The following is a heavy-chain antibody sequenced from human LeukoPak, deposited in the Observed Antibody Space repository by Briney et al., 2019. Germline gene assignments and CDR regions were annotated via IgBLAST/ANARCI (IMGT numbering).Heavy chain of an antibody. V-gene: IGHV3-23*01. CDR3: AKVFPNWNYLVDY. CDR2: ISGSGGST. J-gene: IGHJ4*02. CDR1: GFIFSSYS. D-gene: IGHD1-7*01. Sequence: GGSLRLSCAASGFIFSSYSMPWVRQAPGKGLEWVSAISGSGGSTYYADSVKGRFTISRDNSKNTLYLQMNSLRAEDTAVYYCAKVFPNWNYLVDYWGQGTLVTVSS.